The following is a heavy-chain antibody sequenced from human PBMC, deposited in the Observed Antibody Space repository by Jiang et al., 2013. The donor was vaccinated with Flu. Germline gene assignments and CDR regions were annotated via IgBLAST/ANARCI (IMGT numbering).Heavy chain of an antibody. D-gene: IGHD3-22*01. CDR3: ARATEYYYDSSGYFDY. Sequence: TLSLTCTVSGGSISSYYWSWIRQPPGKGLEWIGYIYYSGSTNYNPSLKSRVTISVDTSKNQFSLKLSSVTAADTAVYYCARATEYYYDSSGYFDYWGQGTLVTVSS. CDR2: IYYSGST. CDR1: GGSISSYY. V-gene: IGHV4-59*01. J-gene: IGHJ4*02.